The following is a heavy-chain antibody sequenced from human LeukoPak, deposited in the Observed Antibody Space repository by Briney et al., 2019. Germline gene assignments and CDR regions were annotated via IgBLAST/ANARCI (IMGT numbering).Heavy chain of an antibody. CDR3: ARDLVDTAMGYYYYYYGMDV. D-gene: IGHD5-18*01. V-gene: IGHV4-38-2*02. Sequence: SETLSLTCTVSGYSISSGYYWGWIRQPPGKGLEWIGSIYHSGSTYYNPSLKSRVTISVDTSKNQFSLKLSSVTAADTAVYYCARDLVDTAMGYYYYYYGMDVWGQGTTVTVSS. J-gene: IGHJ6*02. CDR2: IYHSGST. CDR1: GYSISSGYY.